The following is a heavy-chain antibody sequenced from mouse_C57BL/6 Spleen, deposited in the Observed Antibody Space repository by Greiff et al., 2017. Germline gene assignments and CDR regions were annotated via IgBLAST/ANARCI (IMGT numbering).Heavy chain of an antibody. CDR3: ARSLYYYGSSYGYFDV. CDR2: IFPGSGST. J-gene: IGHJ1*03. D-gene: IGHD1-1*01. CDR1: GYTFTDYY. V-gene: IGHV1-75*01. Sequence: VQLQESGPELVKPGASVKISCKASGYTFTDYYINWVKQRPGQGLEWIGWIFPGSGSTYYNEKFKGKATLTVDKSSSTAYMLLSSLTSEDSAVXFCARSLYYYGSSYGYFDVWGTGTTVTVSS.